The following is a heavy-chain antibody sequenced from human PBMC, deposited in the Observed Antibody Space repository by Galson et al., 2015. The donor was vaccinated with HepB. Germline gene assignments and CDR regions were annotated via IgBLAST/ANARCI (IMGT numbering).Heavy chain of an antibody. D-gene: IGHD3-10*01. J-gene: IGHJ6*02. CDR1: GYTFTSYG. CDR3: ARSPMVRDPPYYYYGMDV. CDR2: ISAYNGNT. Sequence: SVKVSCKASGYTFTSYGISWVRQAPGQGLEWMGWISAYNGNTNYAQKLQGRVTMTTDTSTSTAYMELRSLRSDDTAVYYCARSPMVRDPPYYYYGMDVWGQGTTVTVSS. V-gene: IGHV1-18*01.